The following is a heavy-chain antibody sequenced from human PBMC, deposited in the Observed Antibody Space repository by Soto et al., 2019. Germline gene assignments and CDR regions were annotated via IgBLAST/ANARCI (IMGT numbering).Heavy chain of an antibody. D-gene: IGHD3-10*01. CDR3: ARGYRISMVILTTNYFDS. CDR1: GGLFGGFS. J-gene: IGHJ4*02. Sequence: QVQLQQWGAGLLKPSETLSLTCAVNGGLFGGFSWTWIRQSPGKGLEWIGEIHHGGSTNYNPSLKSRVTMSLDTSKNQFSLKLTPVTAADTAVYYCARGYRISMVILTTNYFDSWGQGTPVTVSS. V-gene: IGHV4-34*01. CDR2: IHHGGST.